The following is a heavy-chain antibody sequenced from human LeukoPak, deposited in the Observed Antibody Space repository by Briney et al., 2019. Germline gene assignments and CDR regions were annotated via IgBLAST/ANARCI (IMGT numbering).Heavy chain of an antibody. CDR2: IYTSGST. CDR1: GGSISSGSYY. V-gene: IGHV4-61*02. CDR3: ARDRYYYDSSGYQALLDY. D-gene: IGHD3-22*01. J-gene: IGHJ4*02. Sequence: SQTLSLTCTVSGGSISSGSYYWSWIRQPAGKGLEWIGRIYTSGSTNYNPSLKSRVTISVDTSKNQFSLKLSSVTPADTAVYYCARDRYYYDSSGYQALLDYWGQGTLVTVSS.